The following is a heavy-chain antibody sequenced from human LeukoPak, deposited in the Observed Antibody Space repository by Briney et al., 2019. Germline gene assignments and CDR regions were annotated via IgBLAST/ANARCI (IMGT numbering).Heavy chain of an antibody. D-gene: IGHD1-26*01. Sequence: GGSLRLSCAASGFTFSSYTMHWVRQAPGKGLEWVAVISYDGSNKYYADSVKGRFTISRDNSKNTLYLQMNSLRAEDTAVYYCAKSPLLSWFDPWGQGTLVTVSS. CDR2: ISYDGSNK. V-gene: IGHV3-30*04. CDR1: GFTFSSYT. J-gene: IGHJ5*02. CDR3: AKSPLLSWFDP.